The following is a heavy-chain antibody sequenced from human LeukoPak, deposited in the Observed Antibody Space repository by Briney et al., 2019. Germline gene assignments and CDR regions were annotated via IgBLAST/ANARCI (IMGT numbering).Heavy chain of an antibody. J-gene: IGHJ3*02. D-gene: IGHD3-10*02. CDR2: ISDIGIGT. CDR1: GFIFSNYV. V-gene: IGHV3-23*01. Sequence: GGSLGLSCAASGFIFSNYVMGWVRQAPGKGLELVSSISDIGIGTYYAGSVKGRFTIFRDNSKNILYLQMNSLRAEDTAIYYCAKRGGGTMFAFDIWGQGTMVTVSS. CDR3: AKRGGGTMFAFDI.